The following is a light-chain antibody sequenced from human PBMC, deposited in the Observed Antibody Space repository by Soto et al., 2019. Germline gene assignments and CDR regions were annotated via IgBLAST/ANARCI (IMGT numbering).Light chain of an antibody. Sequence: QSVLTQPPSVSGAPGQRVTISCTGSSSNIGAGYDVHWYQQLPGTAPKLLIYGNSNRPSEVPDRFSGSKSGTSASLAITGLQAEDEADYYCQSYDSSLSGVVCGGGTKLTVL. CDR2: GNS. V-gene: IGLV1-40*01. J-gene: IGLJ2*01. CDR3: QSYDSSLSGVV. CDR1: SSNIGAGYD.